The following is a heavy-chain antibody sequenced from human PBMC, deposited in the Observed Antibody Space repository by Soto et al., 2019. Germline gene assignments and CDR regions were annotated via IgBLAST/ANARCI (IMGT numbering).Heavy chain of an antibody. D-gene: IGHD4-4*01. CDR3: AKVYSIENYYYYYMDV. CDR1: GFTFSSYA. J-gene: IGHJ6*03. Sequence: GGSLRLSCAASGFTFSSYAMSWVRQAPGKGLEWVSAISGSGGSTYYADSVKGRFTISRDNSKNTLYLQMNSLRAEDTAVYYCAKVYSIENYYYYYMDVWGKGTTVTVSS. V-gene: IGHV3-23*01. CDR2: ISGSGGST.